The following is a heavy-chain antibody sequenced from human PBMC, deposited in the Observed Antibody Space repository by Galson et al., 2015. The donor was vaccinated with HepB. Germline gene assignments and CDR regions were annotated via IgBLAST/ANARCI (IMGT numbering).Heavy chain of an antibody. D-gene: IGHD5-24*01. J-gene: IGHJ3*02. CDR1: GFTFSSYE. CDR3: ARVDGYNGPDAFDI. CDR2: ISSSGSTI. Sequence: SLRLSCAASGFTFSSYEMNWVRQAPGKGLEWVSYISSSGSTIYYADSVKGRFTISRDNAKNSLYLQMNSLRAEDTAVYYCARVDGYNGPDAFDIWGQGTMVTVSS. V-gene: IGHV3-48*03.